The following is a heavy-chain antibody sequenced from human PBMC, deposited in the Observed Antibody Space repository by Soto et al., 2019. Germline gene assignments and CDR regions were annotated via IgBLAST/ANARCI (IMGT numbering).Heavy chain of an antibody. J-gene: IGHJ4*02. Sequence: SETLSLTCTVSGGSISSGGYYWSWIRQHPGKGLEWIGYIYYSGSTYYNPSLKSRVTISVDTSKNQFSLKLSSVTAADTAVYYCARDVRGIAADGYRLYYFDYWGQGTLVTVSS. D-gene: IGHD6-13*01. CDR1: GGSISSGGYY. V-gene: IGHV4-31*03. CDR2: IYYSGST. CDR3: ARDVRGIAADGYRLYYFDY.